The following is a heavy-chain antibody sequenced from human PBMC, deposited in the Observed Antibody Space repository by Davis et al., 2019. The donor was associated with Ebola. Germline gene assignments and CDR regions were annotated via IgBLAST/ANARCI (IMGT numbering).Heavy chain of an antibody. CDR1: GGSISSYS. J-gene: IGHJ6*02. V-gene: IGHV4-59*01. D-gene: IGHD6-19*01. Sequence: MPSQTLSPTCTVSGGSISSYSRSWIRQLPGKGLAWIRYISYTGSTNYNPSLKSRVTMSVDTSKNQFSLKVNFVTAADTAVYYCARYRIAVAGTDYYYYGMDVWGQGTTVTVSS. CDR2: ISYTGST. CDR3: ARYRIAVAGTDYYYYGMDV.